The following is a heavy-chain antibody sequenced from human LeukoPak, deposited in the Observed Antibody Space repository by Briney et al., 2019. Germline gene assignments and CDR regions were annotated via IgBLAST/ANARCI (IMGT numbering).Heavy chain of an antibody. Sequence: SETLSLTCTVSGGSISSYYWSWIRQPPGKGLEWIGYIYYSGSTNYNPSLKSRVTISVDTSKNQFSLKLSSVTAADTAVYYCARLGRVLTGYYGVWFDPWGQGTLVTVSS. V-gene: IGHV4-59*01. CDR2: IYYSGST. D-gene: IGHD3-9*01. CDR1: GGSISSYY. CDR3: ARLGRVLTGYYGVWFDP. J-gene: IGHJ5*02.